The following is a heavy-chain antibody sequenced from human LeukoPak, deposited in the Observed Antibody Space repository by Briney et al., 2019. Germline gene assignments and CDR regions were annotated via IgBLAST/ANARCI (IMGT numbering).Heavy chain of an antibody. J-gene: IGHJ5*02. D-gene: IGHD6-6*01. Sequence: ASVKVSCKASGGTFSSYAISWVRQAPGQGLEWMGGIIPIFGTVNYAQKFQGRVTITTDESTSTAYMELSSLRSEDTAVYYGARAPPPGSSSSNGFDPWGKGTLVTVSS. V-gene: IGHV1-69*05. CDR3: ARAPPPGSSSSNGFDP. CDR2: IIPIFGTV. CDR1: GGTFSSYA.